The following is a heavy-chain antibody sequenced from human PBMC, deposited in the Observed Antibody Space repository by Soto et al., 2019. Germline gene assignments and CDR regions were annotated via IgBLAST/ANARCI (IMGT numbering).Heavy chain of an antibody. J-gene: IGHJ4*02. CDR1: GGSISSSSYY. Sequence: QLQLQESGPGLVKPSETLSLTCTVSGGSISSSSYYWGWIRQPPGKGLEWIGSIYYSGSTYYNPPLTSRVTQSVDTSKHQFSLKLSSVTAADTAFYYCARHEGGDVDYWGQGALVTVSS. CDR3: ARHEGGDVDY. V-gene: IGHV4-39*01. CDR2: IYYSGST. D-gene: IGHD6-25*01.